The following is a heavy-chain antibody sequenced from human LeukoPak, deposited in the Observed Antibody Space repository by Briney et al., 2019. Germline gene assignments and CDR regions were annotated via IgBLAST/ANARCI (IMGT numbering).Heavy chain of an antibody. CDR2: IYPGDSDT. CDR3: ARHSVVVPAWAFDI. Sequence: PGESLKISCKGSGYSFTNYCIGWVRQMPGKGLEWMGIIYPGDSDTRYSPSFQGQVTISADKSITTAYLQWSSLKASDTAMYYCARHSVVVPAWAFDIWGQGTMVTVSS. D-gene: IGHD2-2*01. J-gene: IGHJ3*02. CDR1: GYSFTNYC. V-gene: IGHV5-51*01.